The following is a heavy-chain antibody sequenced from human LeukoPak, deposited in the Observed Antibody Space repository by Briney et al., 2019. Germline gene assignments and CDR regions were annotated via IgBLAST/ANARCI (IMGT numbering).Heavy chain of an antibody. V-gene: IGHV4-34*01. CDR3: ASSTGDY. CDR1: GGSFSGYY. Sequence: PSETLSLTCAVYGGSFSGYYWSWIRQPPGKGLEWIGEINHSGSTNYNPSLKRRVTISVDTSKNQFSLKLSSVTAADTAGYYCASSTGDYWGQGTLVTVSS. J-gene: IGHJ4*02. CDR2: INHSGST. D-gene: IGHD3-10*01.